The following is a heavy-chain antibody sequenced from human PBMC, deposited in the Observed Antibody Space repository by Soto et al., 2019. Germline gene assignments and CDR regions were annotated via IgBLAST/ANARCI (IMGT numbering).Heavy chain of an antibody. CDR3: AMGLTGTTRLRYYYMDV. D-gene: IGHD1-7*01. CDR1: GYTFTSYD. Sequence: GASVKVSCKASGYTFTSYDINWVRQATGQGLEWMGWMNPNSGNTGYAQKFQGRVTMTRNTSISTAYMELSSLRSEDTAVYFCAMGLTGTTRLRYYYMDVWGKGTTVTVSS. V-gene: IGHV1-8*01. J-gene: IGHJ6*03. CDR2: MNPNSGNT.